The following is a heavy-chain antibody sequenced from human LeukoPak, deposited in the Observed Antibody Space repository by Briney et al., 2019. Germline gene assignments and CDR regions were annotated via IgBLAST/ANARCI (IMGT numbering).Heavy chain of an antibody. V-gene: IGHV4-34*01. D-gene: IGHD6-19*01. Sequence: PSETLSLTCAVYGGSFSGYYWSWIRQPPGKGLEWIGEINHSGSTNYNPSLKSRVTVSVDTSKNQFSLKLSSVTAAGTAVYYCARPDSSGWFNAFDIWGQGTMVTVSS. CDR3: ARPDSSGWFNAFDI. CDR2: INHSGST. J-gene: IGHJ3*02. CDR1: GGSFSGYY.